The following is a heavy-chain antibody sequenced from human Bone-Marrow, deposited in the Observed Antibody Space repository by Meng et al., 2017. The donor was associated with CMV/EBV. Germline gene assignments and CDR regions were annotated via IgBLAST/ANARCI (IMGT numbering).Heavy chain of an antibody. D-gene: IGHD3-10*01. CDR2: IIPILGIA. CDR1: GGTFSSYT. J-gene: IGHJ5*02. V-gene: IGHV1-69*16. CDR3: ARAWKPSLSDYYGSGSYFGWFDP. Sequence: SVKVSCKASGGTFSSYTISWVRQAPGQGLEWMGRIIPILGIANYAQKFQGRVTITTDESTSTAYMELSSLRSEDTAVYYCARAWKPSLSDYYGSGSYFGWFDPWGQGTLVTVSS.